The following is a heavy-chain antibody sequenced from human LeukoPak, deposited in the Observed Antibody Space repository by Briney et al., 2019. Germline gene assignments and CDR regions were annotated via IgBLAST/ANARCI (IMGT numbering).Heavy chain of an antibody. CDR1: GYTFTSYD. V-gene: IGHV1-8*01. CDR3: ARVRGIAARGLLNWFDP. CDR2: MNPNSGNT. J-gene: IGHJ5*02. Sequence: ASVKVSCKASGYTFTSYDINWVRQATGQGLEWMGWMNPNSGNTGYAQKFQGRVTMTRNTSISTAYMELSSLRSEDTAMYYCARVRGIAARGLLNWFDPWGKGTLVTVSS. D-gene: IGHD6-6*01.